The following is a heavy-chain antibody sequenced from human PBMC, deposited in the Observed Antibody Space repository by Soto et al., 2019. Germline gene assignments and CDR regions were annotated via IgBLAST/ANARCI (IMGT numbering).Heavy chain of an antibody. CDR3: ARESPSISGYAFDI. D-gene: IGHD5-18*01. Sequence: EVQLVESGGGLVQPGGSLRLSCAASGFTFSSYWMSWVRQAPGKGLEWLANIKQDGSEKYYVDSVEGRFTISRDNAKNSLYLQMNSLRADDTAVYYCARESPSISGYAFDIWGPGTMVTVSS. V-gene: IGHV3-7*01. CDR1: GFTFSSYW. J-gene: IGHJ3*02. CDR2: IKQDGSEK.